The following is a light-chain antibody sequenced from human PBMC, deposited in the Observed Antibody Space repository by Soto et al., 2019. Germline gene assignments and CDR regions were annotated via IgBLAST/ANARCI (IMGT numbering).Light chain of an antibody. CDR2: EVT. V-gene: IGLV2-14*01. Sequence: QSVLTQPASVSGSPGQSITLSCTGSSIDVGGYDHVSWYQHHPGKAPKLLIYEVTNRPSGGSNRFSGCKSGNTASLTISGLQADDEADYYCSSYTSSFSSVFGTGTKVTVL. CDR3: SSYTSSFSSV. J-gene: IGLJ1*01. CDR1: SIDVGGYDH.